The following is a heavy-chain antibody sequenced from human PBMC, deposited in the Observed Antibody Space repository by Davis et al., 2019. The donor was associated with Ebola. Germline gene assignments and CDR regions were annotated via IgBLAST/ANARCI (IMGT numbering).Heavy chain of an antibody. D-gene: IGHD5-18*01. CDR1: GFSFSTYG. Sequence: PGGSLRLSCAASGFSFSTYGMHWVRQAPGKGLEWVAVIWYDGSNKYYADSVKGRFTISRDNSKNTLYLQMNSLRAEDTAVYYCARDTVALEQLWLIPVYYYYGMDVWGKGTTVTVSS. CDR3: ARDTVALEQLWLIPVYYYYGMDV. CDR2: IWYDGSNK. J-gene: IGHJ6*04. V-gene: IGHV3-33*01.